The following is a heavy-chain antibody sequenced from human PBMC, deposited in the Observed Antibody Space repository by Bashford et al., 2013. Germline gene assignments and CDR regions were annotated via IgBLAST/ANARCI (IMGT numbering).Heavy chain of an antibody. CDR2: IIKNGGST. J-gene: IGHJ6*02. CDR3: ARAKGSGSYNYYYYGMDV. D-gene: IGHD3-10*01. Sequence: VRQAPGKGLEWVSTIIKNGGSTYYADSVKGRFTISRDNSKNSLYLQMNSLRAEDTAVYYCARAKGSGSYNYYYYGMDVWGQGTTVTVSS. V-gene: IGHV3-23*01.